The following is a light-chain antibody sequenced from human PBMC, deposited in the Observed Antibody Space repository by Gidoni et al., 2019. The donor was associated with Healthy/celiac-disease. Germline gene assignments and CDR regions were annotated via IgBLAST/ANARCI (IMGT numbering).Light chain of an antibody. CDR2: QDS. CDR3: QAGDSSTGVV. Sequence: SYELTQQPSSSVSPGQTASITCSGDKLGDKYACWYQQKPGQSPVLVIYQDSKRPSGIPERFSGSNSGNTATLTISGKQAMDEADYYCQAGDSSTGVVFGGGTKLTVL. V-gene: IGLV3-1*01. J-gene: IGLJ2*01. CDR1: KLGDKY.